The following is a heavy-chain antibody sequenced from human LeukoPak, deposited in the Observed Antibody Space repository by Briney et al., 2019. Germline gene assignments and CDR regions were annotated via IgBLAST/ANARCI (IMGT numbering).Heavy chain of an antibody. D-gene: IGHD7-27*01. CDR3: ARENTNWGTPYYFDY. Sequence: PSETLSLTRTVSGGSLSSHYWSCIRHPPRKGLEWIGYIYYSGSTNYNTSLKSRVTISVDTSQNQFSLKLRSVTAADTAVYYCARENTNWGTPYYFDYWGQGTLVTVSS. J-gene: IGHJ4*02. V-gene: IGHV4-59*11. CDR2: IYYSGST. CDR1: GGSLSSHY.